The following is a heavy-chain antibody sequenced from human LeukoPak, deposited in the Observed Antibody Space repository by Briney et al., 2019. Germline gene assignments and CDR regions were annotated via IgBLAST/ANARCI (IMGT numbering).Heavy chain of an antibody. CDR1: GGSISSYY. CDR3: ARVDYSTSSGAFDI. J-gene: IGHJ3*02. D-gene: IGHD6-6*01. V-gene: IGHV4-59*01. CDR2: IYYSGST. Sequence: SETLSLTCTVSGGSISSYYWSWIRQPPGKGLEWIGYIYYSGSTNYNPSLKSRVTISVDTSKNQFSLKLSSVTAADTAVYYCARVDYSTSSGAFDIWGQGTMVTVSS.